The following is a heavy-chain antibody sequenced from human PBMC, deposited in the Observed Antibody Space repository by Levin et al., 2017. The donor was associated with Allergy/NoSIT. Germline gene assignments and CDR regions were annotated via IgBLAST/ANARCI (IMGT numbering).Heavy chain of an antibody. CDR3: ASRGYSSGWYSAFDY. CDR1: GYTFTSYA. Sequence: AASVKVSCKASGYTFTSYAMHWVRQAPGQRLEWMGWINAGNGNTKYSQKFQGRVTITRDTSASTAYMELSSLRSEDTAVYYCASRGYSSGWYSAFDYWGQGTLVTVSS. V-gene: IGHV1-3*01. J-gene: IGHJ4*02. D-gene: IGHD6-19*01. CDR2: INAGNGNT.